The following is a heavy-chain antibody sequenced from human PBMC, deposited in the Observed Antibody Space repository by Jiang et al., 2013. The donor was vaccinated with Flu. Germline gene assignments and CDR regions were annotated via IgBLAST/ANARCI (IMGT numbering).Heavy chain of an antibody. V-gene: IGHV4-61*01. J-gene: IGHJ4*02. CDR1: GGSVSSGSYY. Sequence: GLVKPSETLSLTCTVSGGSVSSGSYYWSWIRQPPGKGLEWIGYIYYSGSTNYNPSLKSRVTISVDTSKNQFSLKLSSVTAADTAVYYCTGRYFDWSSDYWGQGTLVTVSS. CDR2: IYYSGST. CDR3: TGRYFDWSSDY. D-gene: IGHD3-9*01.